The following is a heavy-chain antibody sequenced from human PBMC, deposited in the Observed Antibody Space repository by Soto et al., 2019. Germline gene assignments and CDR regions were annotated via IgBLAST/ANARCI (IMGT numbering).Heavy chain of an antibody. CDR3: ARDRPNYYYGSGSFQYGMDV. Sequence: PGGSLRLSCAASGFTFSSYSMNWVRQAPGKGLEWVSYISSSSSTIYYADSVKGRFTISRDNAKNSLYLQMNSLRAEDTAVYYCARDRPNYYYGSGSFQYGMDVWGQGTTVTV. D-gene: IGHD3-10*01. CDR1: GFTFSSYS. J-gene: IGHJ6*02. V-gene: IGHV3-48*01. CDR2: ISSSSSTI.